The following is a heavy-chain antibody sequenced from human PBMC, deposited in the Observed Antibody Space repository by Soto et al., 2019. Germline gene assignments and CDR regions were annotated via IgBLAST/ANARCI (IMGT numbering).Heavy chain of an antibody. Sequence: EVHLVESAGGLVQPGGSLRLSCTVSGFTFSNYWMSWVRQAPGKGLEWVANINNDGSVKNYVGSVKGRFTISRDNAKNSLYLQMTTLTAEDTAVYYRMRGLPLHVVEGEEPDHWGQGTLVTVSS. V-gene: IGHV3-7*04. J-gene: IGHJ4*02. CDR3: MRGLPLHVVEGEEPDH. CDR1: GFTFSNYW. D-gene: IGHD2-15*01. CDR2: INNDGSVK.